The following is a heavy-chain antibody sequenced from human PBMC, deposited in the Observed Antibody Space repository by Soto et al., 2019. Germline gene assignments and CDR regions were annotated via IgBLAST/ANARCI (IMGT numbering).Heavy chain of an antibody. CDR1: GYTFTSYG. Sequence: SVKVSCKASGYTFTSYGISWVRQAPVQGLEWMGWISAYNGNTNYAQKLQGRVTMTTDTSTSTAYMELRSLRSDDTAVYYCARDLWYDSSDYKGYFDYWGQGTLVTVSS. J-gene: IGHJ4*02. CDR3: ARDLWYDSSDYKGYFDY. D-gene: IGHD3-22*01. V-gene: IGHV1-18*04. CDR2: ISAYNGNT.